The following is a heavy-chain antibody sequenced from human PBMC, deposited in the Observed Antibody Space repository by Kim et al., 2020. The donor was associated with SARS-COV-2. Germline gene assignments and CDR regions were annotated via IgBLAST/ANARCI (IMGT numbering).Heavy chain of an antibody. D-gene: IGHD4-17*01. CDR2: I. V-gene: IGHV3-11*01. Sequence: IYYADCLKGRFTISRENAKKSLFLHMNSLRAEDTALYYCARDSTDWYFDLWGRGTLVTVSS. J-gene: IGHJ2*01. CDR3: ARDSTDWYFDL.